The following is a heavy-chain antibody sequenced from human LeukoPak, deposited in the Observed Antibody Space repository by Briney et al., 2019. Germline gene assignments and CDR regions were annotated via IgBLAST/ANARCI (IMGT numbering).Heavy chain of an antibody. CDR3: AREGLGVGDY. Sequence: PSETLSLTCTVSGGSISSGGFYWSWIRQHPGKGLEWIGYIYYSRSTYYNPSLKSRVTISVDTSKNQFSLKLSSVTAADTAVYYCAREGLGVGDYWGQGTLVTVSS. V-gene: IGHV4-31*03. D-gene: IGHD3-10*01. CDR2: IYYSRST. CDR1: GGSISSGGFY. J-gene: IGHJ4*02.